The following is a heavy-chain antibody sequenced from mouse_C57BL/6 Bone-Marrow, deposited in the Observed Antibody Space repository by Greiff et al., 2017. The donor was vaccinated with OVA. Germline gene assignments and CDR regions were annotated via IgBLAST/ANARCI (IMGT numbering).Heavy chain of an antibody. D-gene: IGHD2-5*01. Sequence: VQLQESGAELARPGASVKLSCKASGYTFTSYGISWVKQRTGQGLEWIGEIYPRSGNTYYNEKFKGKATLTADKSSSTAYMELRSLTSEDSAVYFCARSDYSNYSWFAYWGQGTLVTVSA. CDR2: IYPRSGNT. CDR3: ARSDYSNYSWFAY. J-gene: IGHJ3*01. CDR1: GYTFTSYG. V-gene: IGHV1-81*01.